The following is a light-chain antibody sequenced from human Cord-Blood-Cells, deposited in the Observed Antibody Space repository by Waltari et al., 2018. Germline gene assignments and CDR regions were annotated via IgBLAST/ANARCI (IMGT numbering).Light chain of an antibody. V-gene: IGLV2-23*01. J-gene: IGLJ1*01. Sequence: QSALTQPASVSGSPGQSITISCTGTSSDVGSYNLVSWYQQHPGKAPKLMIYEGSKRPSGVSNRISGSRSGITASLTISGLQAEDEADYYCCSYAGSSTYVFGTGTKVTVL. CDR3: CSYAGSSTYV. CDR1: SSDVGSYNL. CDR2: EGS.